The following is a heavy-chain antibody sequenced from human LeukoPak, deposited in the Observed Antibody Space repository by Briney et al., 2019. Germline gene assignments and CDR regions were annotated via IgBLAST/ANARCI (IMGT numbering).Heavy chain of an antibody. D-gene: IGHD1-1*01. Sequence: PSETLSLTCTVSGGSISSYYWSWIRQPPGKGLEWIGHIYGSGSTNYNPSLKSRVTLSVDTSKNQFSLKLSSVTAADTAVYYCAREGTSGTHLNWFDPWGQGTLVTVSS. J-gene: IGHJ5*02. CDR3: AREGTSGTHLNWFDP. CDR2: IYGSGST. CDR1: GGSISSYY. V-gene: IGHV4-59*01.